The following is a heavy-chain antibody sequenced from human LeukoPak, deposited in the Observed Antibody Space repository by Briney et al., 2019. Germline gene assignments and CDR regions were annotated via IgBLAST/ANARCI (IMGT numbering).Heavy chain of an antibody. CDR2: ITSSGDNT. CDR1: GFTFSSYA. J-gene: IGHJ4*02. CDR3: AKIYYYDRSHYYYFDY. V-gene: IGHV3-23*01. Sequence: GGSLRLSCAASGFTFSSYAMSWVRQAPGKGLEWVSIITSSGDNTYYADSVKGRFTISRDNSKNTLYLQMNSLRAEDAAVYYCAKIYYYDRSHYYYFDYWGQGTLVTVSS. D-gene: IGHD3-22*01.